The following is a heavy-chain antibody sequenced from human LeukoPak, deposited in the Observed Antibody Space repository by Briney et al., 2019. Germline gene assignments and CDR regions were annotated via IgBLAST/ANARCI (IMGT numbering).Heavy chain of an antibody. CDR1: GYAFTSYD. J-gene: IGHJ4*02. CDR3: ARASYKVSDYDFWRKYYCDF. V-gene: IGHV1-8*01. Sequence: ASVTVSCKASGYAFTSYDINWVRQATGQGLEWMGWMNPKSGNTGYAQKFQGRVTMTRNTSISTAYMELSSLRSEDTAVYYCARASYKVSDYDFWRKYYCDFWGQGTVVTVS. CDR2: MNPKSGNT. D-gene: IGHD3-3*01.